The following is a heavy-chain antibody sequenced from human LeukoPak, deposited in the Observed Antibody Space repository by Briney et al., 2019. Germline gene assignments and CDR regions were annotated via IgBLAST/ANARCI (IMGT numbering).Heavy chain of an antibody. V-gene: IGHV2-5*02. CDR3: AHLHDWGVLFDY. CDR2: IYWDADK. D-gene: IGHD3-9*01. Sequence: SGPTLVKPTQTLTLTCTFSGFSLSTSGVGVGWIRQPPGKALEWLALIYWDADKRYSPSLKSRLTITKDTSKNQVVLTMTNMDPVDTATYYCAHLHDWGVLFDYWGQGTLVTVPS. CDR1: GFSLSTSGVG. J-gene: IGHJ4*02.